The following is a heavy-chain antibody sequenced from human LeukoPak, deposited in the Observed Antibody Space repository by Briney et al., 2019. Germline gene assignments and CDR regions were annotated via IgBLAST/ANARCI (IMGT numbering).Heavy chain of an antibody. J-gene: IGHJ3*02. CDR3: ARDRNIVLMVYAMAYAFDI. Sequence: GGSLRLSCAASGFTFSNYAMTWVRQAPGKGLEWVANIKQDGSEKYYVDSVKGRFTISRDNAKNSLYLQMNSLRAEDTAVYYCARDRNIVLMVYAMAYAFDIWGQGTMVTVSS. V-gene: IGHV3-7*01. CDR2: IKQDGSEK. D-gene: IGHD2-8*01. CDR1: GFTFSNYA.